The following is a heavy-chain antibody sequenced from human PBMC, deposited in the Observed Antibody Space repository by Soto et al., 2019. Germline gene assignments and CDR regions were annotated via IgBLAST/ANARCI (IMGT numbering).Heavy chain of an antibody. Sequence: QVQLVQSGAEVKKPGASVKVSCKASGYTFTGYYMHWARQAPGQGLEWMGWINPNSGGTNYAQKFQGWVTMTRDTSISTAYMELSRLRSDDTAVHYCARSPDIVVVVAAALDYWGQGTLVTVSS. CDR1: GYTFTGYY. CDR2: INPNSGGT. J-gene: IGHJ4*02. D-gene: IGHD2-15*01. CDR3: ARSPDIVVVVAAALDY. V-gene: IGHV1-2*04.